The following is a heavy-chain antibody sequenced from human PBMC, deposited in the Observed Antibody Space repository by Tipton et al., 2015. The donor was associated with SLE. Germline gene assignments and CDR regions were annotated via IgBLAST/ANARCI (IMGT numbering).Heavy chain of an antibody. CDR1: GYSFTSYW. J-gene: IGHJ4*02. D-gene: IGHD1-14*01. CDR2: IDPSDSYT. V-gene: IGHV5-10-1*01. CDR3: ARHTVLEPQLGF. Sequence: QLVQSGAEVKKPGESLRISCKGSGYSFTSYWISWVRQMPGKGLEWMGRIDPSDSYTNYSPSFQGHVTISADKSISTAYLQWSSLKTSDTAMYYCARHTVLEPQLGFWGQGTLVTVSS.